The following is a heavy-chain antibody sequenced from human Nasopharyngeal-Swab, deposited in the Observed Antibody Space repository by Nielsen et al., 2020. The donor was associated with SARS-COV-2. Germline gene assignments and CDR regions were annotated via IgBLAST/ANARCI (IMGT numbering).Heavy chain of an antibody. CDR3: ARGRDFSFDS. CDR2: TLYRSKWYN. D-gene: IGHD3-3*01. J-gene: IGHJ4*02. Sequence: SQTLSLTCAISGDSVSSHSAGWNWIGQSPSRGLEWLGRTLYRSKWYNDYAESVKSRIAVNPDTSKHQFSLQLNSVTPEDTAVYYCARGRDFSFDSWGQGTLVTASS. V-gene: IGHV6-1*01. CDR1: GDSVSSHSAG.